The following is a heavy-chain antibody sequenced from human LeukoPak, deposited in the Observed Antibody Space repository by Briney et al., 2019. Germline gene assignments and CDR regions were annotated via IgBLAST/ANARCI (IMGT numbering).Heavy chain of an antibody. CDR3: ARDRHQYGSGSYYKYNWFDP. V-gene: IGHV3-48*04. D-gene: IGHD3-10*01. J-gene: IGHJ5*02. CDR1: GFSFSDYS. Sequence: GSLRLSCAASGFSFSDYSMNWVRQAPGKGLEWVSYINTDSRTIKYADSVKGRFTISRDNAKNSLYLQMNSLRAEDTAVYYCARDRHQYGSGSYYKYNWFDPWGQGTLVTVSS. CDR2: INTDSRTI.